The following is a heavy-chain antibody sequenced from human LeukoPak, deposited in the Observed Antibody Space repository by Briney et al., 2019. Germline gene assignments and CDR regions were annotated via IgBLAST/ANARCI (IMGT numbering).Heavy chain of an antibody. J-gene: IGHJ4*02. CDR1: GGSISSSNW. D-gene: IGHD6-13*01. V-gene: IGHV4-4*02. Sequence: SETLSLTCTVSGGSISSSNWWSWVRQPPGKGLEWIGEIYHSRSTNYNPSLKSRVTISVDKSKNQFSLKLSSVTAADTAVYYCAREAAAGTRIVLDYWGQGTLVTVSS. CDR2: IYHSRST. CDR3: AREAAAGTRIVLDY.